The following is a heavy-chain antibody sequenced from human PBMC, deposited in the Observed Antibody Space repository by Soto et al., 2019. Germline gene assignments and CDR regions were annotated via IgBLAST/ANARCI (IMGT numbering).Heavy chain of an antibody. D-gene: IGHD2-15*01. V-gene: IGHV4-59*08. CDR1: GGSITSYH. J-gene: IGHJ6*02. CDR2: TAYTGNT. Sequence: SETLSLTCVVSGGSITSYHWSWIRQFPGKGLEWIAYTAYTGNTNYNPSLKSRVTISMDTSKNQVSLKLTSVTASDTAVYYCAPLSVSLSGPYGIHVWGQGTTVTVSS. CDR3: APLSVSLSGPYGIHV.